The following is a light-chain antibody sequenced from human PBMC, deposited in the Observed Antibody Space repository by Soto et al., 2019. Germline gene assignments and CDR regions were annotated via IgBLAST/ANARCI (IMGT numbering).Light chain of an antibody. CDR3: RHDDRFPYS. J-gene: IGKJ2*03. Sequence: AIQMTQSPSSLSASVGDTVTFTCRASQAIRNDLGWFQQRPGKPPKLLIYGISILQTGVPSRFSGSGSGTDFTLTIYGPQPEDFATYYCRHDDRFPYSFGQGTRLEI. V-gene: IGKV1-6*01. CDR1: QAIRND. CDR2: GIS.